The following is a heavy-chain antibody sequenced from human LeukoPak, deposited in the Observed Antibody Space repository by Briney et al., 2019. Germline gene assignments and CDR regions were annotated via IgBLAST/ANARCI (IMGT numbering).Heavy chain of an antibody. CDR2: IYTSGST. CDR3: ARGGYCGGDCYFYY. Sequence: SETLSLTCTVSGGSISSGSYYWSWIRQPAWKGLEWIGRIYTSGSTNYNPSLKSRVTISVDTSKNQFSLKLSSVTAADTAVYYCARGGYCGGDCYFYYWGQGTLVTVSS. V-gene: IGHV4-61*02. CDR1: GGSISSGSYY. J-gene: IGHJ4*02. D-gene: IGHD2-21*02.